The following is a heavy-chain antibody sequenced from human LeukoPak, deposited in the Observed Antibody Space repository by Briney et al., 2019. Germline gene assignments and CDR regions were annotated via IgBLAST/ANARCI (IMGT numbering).Heavy chain of an antibody. D-gene: IGHD3-3*01. CDR3: AGTRNRKKVWSGYLNYYFDY. CDR1: GGSISSGGYY. J-gene: IGHJ4*02. Sequence: PSQTLSLTCTVSGGSISSGGYYWSWIRQHPGKGLEWIGYIYYSGSTYYNPSLKSRVTISVDTSKNQFSLKLSSVTAADTAVYYCAGTRNRKKVWSGYLNYYFDYWGQGTLVTVSS. CDR2: IYYSGST. V-gene: IGHV4-31*03.